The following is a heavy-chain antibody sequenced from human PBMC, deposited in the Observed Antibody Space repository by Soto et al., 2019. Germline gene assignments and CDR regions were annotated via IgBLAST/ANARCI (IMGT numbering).Heavy chain of an antibody. CDR1: GFTFDDYT. J-gene: IGHJ4*02. CDR2: ISWDGGST. Sequence: EVQLVESGGVVVQPGGSLRLSCAASGFTFDDYTMHWVRQAPGKGLEWVSLISWDGGSTYYADSVKGRFTISRDNSKNSLYLQMNSLRTEDTALYYCAKFVLEWNYFDYWGQGTLVTVSS. CDR3: AKFVLEWNYFDY. V-gene: IGHV3-43*01. D-gene: IGHD2-8*01.